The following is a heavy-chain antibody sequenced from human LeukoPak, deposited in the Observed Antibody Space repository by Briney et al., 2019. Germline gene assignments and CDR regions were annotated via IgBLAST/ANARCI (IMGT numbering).Heavy chain of an antibody. CDR2: ISSSSSYI. CDR3: ASGRWNDGIAT. CDR1: GFTFSSYS. V-gene: IGHV3-21*04. D-gene: IGHD1-1*01. Sequence: PGGSLRLSCAASGFTFSSYSMNWVRQAPGKGLEWVSSISSSSSYIYYADSVKGQFTISRDNAKNSLYLQMNSLRAEDTAVYYCASGRWNDGIATWGQGTLVTVSS. J-gene: IGHJ5*02.